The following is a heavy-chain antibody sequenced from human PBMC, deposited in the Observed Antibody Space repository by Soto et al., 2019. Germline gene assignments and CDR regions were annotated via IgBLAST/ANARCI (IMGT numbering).Heavy chain of an antibody. CDR3: ARTPSFSRTFDY. Sequence: QVQLQESGPGLVQPSGTLSLTCAVSGDSISSSNWWSWVRQPPGKGLEWIGEIYHSGDTNYNPSLKRRVTISLDKSQNQFSLTLTSVTAADTAVYYCARTPSFSRTFDYWGQGTLVTVSS. CDR1: GDSISSSNW. CDR2: IYHSGDT. D-gene: IGHD3-3*02. J-gene: IGHJ4*02. V-gene: IGHV4-4*02.